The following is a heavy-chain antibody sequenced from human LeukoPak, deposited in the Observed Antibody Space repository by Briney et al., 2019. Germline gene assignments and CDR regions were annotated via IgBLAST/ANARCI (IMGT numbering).Heavy chain of an antibody. J-gene: IGHJ4*02. D-gene: IGHD6-19*01. Sequence: PGGSLRLSCVASGFTFSTYGMNWVRQAPGKGLEWVSYISRSITTIYYADSVKGRFTISRDNAKNSLYLQMNSLRAEDTAVYYCARVGRGSGWYEDYWGQGTLVTVSS. CDR3: ARVGRGSGWYEDY. CDR2: ISRSITTI. CDR1: GFTFSTYG. V-gene: IGHV3-48*04.